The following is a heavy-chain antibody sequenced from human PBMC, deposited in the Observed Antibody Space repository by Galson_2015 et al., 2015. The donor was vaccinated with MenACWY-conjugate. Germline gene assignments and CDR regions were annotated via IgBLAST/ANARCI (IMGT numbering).Heavy chain of an antibody. CDR2: IWYDGSQT. CDR1: GFTFSRYA. D-gene: IGHD1-26*01. CDR3: AKTRGASFYFDS. V-gene: IGHV3-33*06. Sequence: SLRLSCAASGFTFSRYATHWVRQAPGKGLEWVAVIWYDGSQTYYADSVRGRFTISRDNSKNAAYLQMNSLRAEDTAMYYCAKTRGASFYFDSWGQGTLVTVSS. J-gene: IGHJ4*02.